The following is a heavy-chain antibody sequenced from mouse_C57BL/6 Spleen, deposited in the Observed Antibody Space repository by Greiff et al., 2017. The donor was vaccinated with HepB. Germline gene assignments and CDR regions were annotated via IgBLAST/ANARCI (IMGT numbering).Heavy chain of an antibody. CDR3: ARTGTSFYAMDY. V-gene: IGHV5-17*01. CDR1: GFTFSDYG. J-gene: IGHJ4*01. CDR2: ISSGSSTI. Sequence: EVMSVESGGGLVKPGGSLKLSCAASGFTFSDYGMHWVRQAPEKGLEWVAYISSGSSTIYYADTVKGRFTISRDNAKNTLFLQMTSLRSEDTAMYYCARTGTSFYAMDYWGQGTSVTVSS. D-gene: IGHD4-1*01.